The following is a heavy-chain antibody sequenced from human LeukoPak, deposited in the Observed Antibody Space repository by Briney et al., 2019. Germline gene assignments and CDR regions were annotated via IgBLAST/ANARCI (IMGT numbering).Heavy chain of an antibody. D-gene: IGHD1-26*01. Sequence: SETLSLTCIVSGGSFSSSYWSWIRQPPGKGLEWIAYIYSNGNTDSNPSLKSRVTIAVDTSQSQFSLKLSSVTAADTAVYYCARGLVGLTPHAGVFQIWGQGTKVTVSS. CDR1: GGSFSSSY. CDR2: IYSNGNT. CDR3: ARGLVGLTPHAGVFQI. V-gene: IGHV4-59*01. J-gene: IGHJ3*02.